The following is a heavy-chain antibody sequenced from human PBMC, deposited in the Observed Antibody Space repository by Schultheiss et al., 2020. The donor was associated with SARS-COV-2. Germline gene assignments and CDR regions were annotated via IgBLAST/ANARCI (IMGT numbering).Heavy chain of an antibody. CDR2: INPNSGGT. J-gene: IGHJ4*02. CDR1: GYTFTDYY. D-gene: IGHD5-24*01. V-gene: IGHV1-2*04. Sequence: ASVKVSCKASGYTFTDYYMHWVRQAPGQGLDWMGWINPNSGGTNYAQNFQGWVTMTGDTSISTAYMELSSLRSDDTAVYYCARTFRGDGYNFHSDYWGQGALVTVSS. CDR3: ARTFRGDGYNFHSDY.